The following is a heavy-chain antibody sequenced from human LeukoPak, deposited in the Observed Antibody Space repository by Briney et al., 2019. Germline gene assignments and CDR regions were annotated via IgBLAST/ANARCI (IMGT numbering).Heavy chain of an antibody. Sequence: PGRSLRLSCAASGFTFDDYAMHWVRQAPGKGLEWVSSISRSSGSSSYIYYADSVKGRFTISRDNSLNTLYLQLNSLRVEDTGVYYCARDLSGWSLDKWGQGTLVTVSS. J-gene: IGHJ4*02. CDR2: ISRSSGSSSYI. V-gene: IGHV3-21*01. D-gene: IGHD6-19*01. CDR3: ARDLSGWSLDK. CDR1: GFTFDDYA.